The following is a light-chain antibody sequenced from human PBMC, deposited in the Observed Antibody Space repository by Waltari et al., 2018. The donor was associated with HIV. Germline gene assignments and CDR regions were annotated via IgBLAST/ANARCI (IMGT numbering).Light chain of an antibody. Sequence: SYVLTQPPSVSVAPGETAKITCGGCYIGGKSLHWYQQKAGQAPVPLIPFDRDRPAGIPERFSGSNSGNMATLTISRVEAGDEADYYCQVWDSTTDHRLFGGGTKLTVL. J-gene: IGLJ2*01. V-gene: IGLV3-21*04. CDR2: FDR. CDR1: YIGGKS. CDR3: QVWDSTTDHRL.